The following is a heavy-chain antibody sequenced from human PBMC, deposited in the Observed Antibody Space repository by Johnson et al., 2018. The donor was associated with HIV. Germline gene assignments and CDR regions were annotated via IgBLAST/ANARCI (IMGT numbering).Heavy chain of an antibody. J-gene: IGHJ3*02. CDR3: ASSSLAWGVDAFDI. Sequence: VQLVESGGDLIQPGGSLRLSCAASGFTFRNYAMSWVRQAPGKGLEWVSGINWSGASAGYADSVKGRFTVSRDSSKNTLYLQMNSLRVEDTAVYYCASSSLAWGVDAFDIWGQGTKVTVSS. V-gene: IGHV3-23*04. CDR2: INWSGASA. D-gene: IGHD3-10*01. CDR1: GFTFRNYA.